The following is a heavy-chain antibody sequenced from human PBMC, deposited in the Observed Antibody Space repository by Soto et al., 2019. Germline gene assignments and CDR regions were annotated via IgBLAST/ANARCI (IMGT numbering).Heavy chain of an antibody. CDR3: ARILSYCSGGSCELYYMDV. CDR1: SGSISSSNW. D-gene: IGHD2-15*01. V-gene: IGHV4-4*02. J-gene: IGHJ6*03. CDR2: IYHSGST. Sequence: QVQLQESGPGLVKPSGTLSLTCAVSSGSISSSNWWSWVRQPPGKGLEWIGEIYHSGSTNYNPSLKSRVTISVDKSKNQFSLKLSSLTAADTAVYYCARILSYCSGGSCELYYMDVWGKGTTVTVSS.